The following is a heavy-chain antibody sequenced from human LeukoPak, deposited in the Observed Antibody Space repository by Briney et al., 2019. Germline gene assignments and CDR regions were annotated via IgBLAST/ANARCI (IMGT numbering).Heavy chain of an antibody. J-gene: IGHJ5*02. D-gene: IGHD4-23*01. CDR3: TKGDDYGANTRLPKYNWFDP. CDR2: IRYDGNYK. CDR1: GFTFSSCA. V-gene: IGHV3-30*02. Sequence: GGSLRLSCAASGFTFSSCAMHWVRQAPGKGLEGVALIRYDGNYKNYADSVKGRFTVSRDNSKDTLFLQMNSLRPEDTAVYYCTKGDDYGANTRLPKYNWFDPWGEGTLVTVSS.